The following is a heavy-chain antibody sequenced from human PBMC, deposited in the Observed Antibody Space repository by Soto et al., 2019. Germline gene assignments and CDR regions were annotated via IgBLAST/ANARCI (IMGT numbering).Heavy chain of an antibody. V-gene: IGHV3-11*04. J-gene: IGHJ4*02. CDR1: GFTFSDYY. Sequence: GGSLRLSCAASGFTFSDYYMSWIRQAPGKGLEWVSYISSSGSTIYYADSVKGRFTISRDNAKNSLYLQMNSLRAEDTAVYYCAKAYCSGGSCYSGYYFDYWGQGTLVTVSS. CDR3: AKAYCSGGSCYSGYYFDY. D-gene: IGHD2-15*01. CDR2: ISSSGSTI.